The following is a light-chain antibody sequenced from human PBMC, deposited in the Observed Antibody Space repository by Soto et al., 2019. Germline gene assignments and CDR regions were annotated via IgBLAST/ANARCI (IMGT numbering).Light chain of an antibody. CDR1: QSISSW. Sequence: DIQMTQSPSTLSASVGDRVTITCRASQSISSWLAWYQQKPGKAPKLLIYKASSLESGVPSRFSGSGSGTEFTLTISSLQPDDFATYYCQQYNSYSGTFSQGTKV. V-gene: IGKV1-5*03. CDR3: QQYNSYSGT. CDR2: KAS. J-gene: IGKJ1*01.